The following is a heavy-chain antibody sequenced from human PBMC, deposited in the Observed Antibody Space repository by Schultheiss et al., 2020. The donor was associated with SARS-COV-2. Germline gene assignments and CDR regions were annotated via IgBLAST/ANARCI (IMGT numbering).Heavy chain of an antibody. J-gene: IGHJ4*02. Sequence: GSLRLSCTVSGGSISSYYWSWIRQPPGKGLEWIGYIYYSGITTYSPSLKSRVTISVDMSKNQFSLKLTSLTAADTAIYYCARGNDFVYFFDSWGQGTLVTVSS. V-gene: IGHV4-59*08. CDR2: IYYSGIT. CDR1: GGSISSYY. D-gene: IGHD3-3*01. CDR3: ARGNDFVYFFDS.